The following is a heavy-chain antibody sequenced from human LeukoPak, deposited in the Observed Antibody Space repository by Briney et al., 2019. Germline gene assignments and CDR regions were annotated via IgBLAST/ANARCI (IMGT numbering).Heavy chain of an antibody. J-gene: IGHJ4*02. D-gene: IGHD1-1*01. Sequence: PGGSLRPSCAASGFTFRSYAMSWVRQAPGKGLEWVSAISGSGGSTYYADSVKGRFTSSRDSSKNTLYLQMNSLRAEDTAVYYCAKDAPNFIRPYYFDYWGQGTLVTVSS. CDR1: GFTFRSYA. CDR3: AKDAPNFIRPYYFDY. V-gene: IGHV3-23*01. CDR2: ISGSGGST.